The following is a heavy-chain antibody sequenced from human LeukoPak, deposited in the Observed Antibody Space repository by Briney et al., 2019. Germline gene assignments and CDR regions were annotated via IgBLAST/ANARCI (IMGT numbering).Heavy chain of an antibody. CDR2: IYYSGST. V-gene: IGHV4-59*08. CDR1: GGSISSYY. CDR3: ARRAPYGSGSYLYFDY. D-gene: IGHD3-10*01. Sequence: SETLSLTCTVSGGSISSYYWSWIRQPPGKGLEWIGYIYYSGSTNYNPSLKSRVTISVDTSKNQFSLRLSSVTAADMAVYYCARRAPYGSGSYLYFDYWGQGTLVTVSS. J-gene: IGHJ4*02.